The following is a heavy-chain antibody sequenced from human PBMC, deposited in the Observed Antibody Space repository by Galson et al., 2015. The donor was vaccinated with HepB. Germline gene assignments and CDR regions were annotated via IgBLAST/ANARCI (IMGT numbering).Heavy chain of an antibody. Sequence: SLRLSCAASGFTFSSYGMHWVRQAPGKGLEWVAVISYDGSNKYYADSVKGRFTISRDNSKNTLYLQMNSLRAEDTAVYYCAKARLEWLLYGAFDIWGQETMVTVSS. CDR3: AKARLEWLLYGAFDI. CDR2: ISYDGSNK. V-gene: IGHV3-30*18. CDR1: GFTFSSYG. D-gene: IGHD3-3*01. J-gene: IGHJ3*02.